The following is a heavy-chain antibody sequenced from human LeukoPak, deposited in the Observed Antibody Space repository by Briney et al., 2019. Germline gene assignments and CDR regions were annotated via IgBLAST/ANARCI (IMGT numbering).Heavy chain of an antibody. D-gene: IGHD3-22*01. CDR1: GFTFSSHS. CDR3: ARGAYYYED. Sequence: HPGGSLRLSCAASGFTFSSHSMNWIRQAPGKGLEWVSYISSSSSTIYYADSVKGRFTISRDNAKNSLYLQMNSLRAEDTAVYYCARGAYYYEDWGQATLVTVSS. CDR2: ISSSSSTI. J-gene: IGHJ4*02. V-gene: IGHV3-48*01.